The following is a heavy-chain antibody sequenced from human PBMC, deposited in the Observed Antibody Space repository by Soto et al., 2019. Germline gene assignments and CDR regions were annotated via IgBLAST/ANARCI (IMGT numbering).Heavy chain of an antibody. Sequence: SETLSLTCAVYGGSFSGYYWSWIRQPPGKGLEWIGEINHSGSTNYNPSLKSRVTITVDTSKNQFSLKLSSVTAADTAVYYCARLYFYYFDFWSGPNYYGMEVWGQGTTVTVSS. CDR1: GGSFSGYY. CDR2: INHSGST. D-gene: IGHD3-3*01. J-gene: IGHJ6*02. CDR3: ARLYFYYFDFWSGPNYYGMEV. V-gene: IGHV4-34*01.